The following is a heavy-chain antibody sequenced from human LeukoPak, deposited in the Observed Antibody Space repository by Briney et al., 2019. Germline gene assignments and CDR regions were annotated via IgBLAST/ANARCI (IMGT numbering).Heavy chain of an antibody. V-gene: IGHV1-2*02. Sequence: GASVTVSCKTSGYMVSDYYMHWVRQAPGQGLEWMGWLRGDTGDTDSPQKFKGRVTMTRDTATNTAYMQLCRLTYDDTAIYFCAGVRYNACDYWGQGTLVTVSS. D-gene: IGHD1-1*01. CDR3: AGVRYNACDY. CDR1: GYMVSDYY. CDR2: LRGDTGDT. J-gene: IGHJ4*02.